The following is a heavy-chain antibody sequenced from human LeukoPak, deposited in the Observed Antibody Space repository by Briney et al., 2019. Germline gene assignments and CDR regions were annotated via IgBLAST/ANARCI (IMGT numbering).Heavy chain of an antibody. Sequence: GRSLRLSCAASGFTFDDYAMHWVRQAPGKGLEWVSGISWNSGRNVNYADSVRGRFTISRDNAKNSLFLQMNSLRVEDTATYYCARVSRGVQSPLGFFYYLDVWGKGTPVTISS. J-gene: IGHJ6*04. CDR2: ISWNSGRNV. D-gene: IGHD2/OR15-2a*01. V-gene: IGHV3-9*01. CDR3: ARVSRGVQSPLGFFYYLDV. CDR1: GFTFDDYA.